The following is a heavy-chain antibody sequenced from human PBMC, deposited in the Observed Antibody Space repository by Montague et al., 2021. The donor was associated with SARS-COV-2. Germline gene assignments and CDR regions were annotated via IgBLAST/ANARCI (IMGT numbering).Heavy chain of an antibody. D-gene: IGHD3-10*01. CDR2: INHSGRT. J-gene: IGHJ6*02. Sequence: SETLSLTCAVYGGSFSAYYWNWIRQPPGKGLEWIGDINHSGRTNFNPSLKSRVTVSLDTSKNQFSLKLRSVTAADTAVYYCARAVRGVIILSPYYAMDVWGQGTAGTVSS. V-gene: IGHV4-34*01. CDR1: GGSFSAYY. CDR3: ARAVRGVIILSPYYAMDV.